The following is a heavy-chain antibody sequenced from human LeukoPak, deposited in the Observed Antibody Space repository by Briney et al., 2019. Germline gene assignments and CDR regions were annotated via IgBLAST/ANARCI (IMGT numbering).Heavy chain of an antibody. CDR2: ISAYNGNT. D-gene: IGHD3-22*01. V-gene: IGHV1-18*01. J-gene: IGHJ4*02. Sequence: ASVKVSCKASGYTFTSYGISWVRQAPGQGLEWMGWISAYNGNTNYAQKLQGRVTMTTDTSTSAAYMELRSLRSDDTAVYYCARGRQDYYDSSGYYGMFDYWGQGTLVTVSS. CDR3: ARGRQDYYDSSGYYGMFDY. CDR1: GYTFTSYG.